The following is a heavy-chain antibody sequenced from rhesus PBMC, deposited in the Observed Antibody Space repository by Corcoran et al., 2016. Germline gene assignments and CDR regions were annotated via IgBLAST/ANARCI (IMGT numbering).Heavy chain of an antibody. CDR1: GGSITGYYL. CDR3: ARGYYEDDYGYYYTPYYFDY. J-gene: IGHJ4*01. Sequence: QVQLQESGPGVVKPSETLSLTCAVSGGSITGYYLWSWILQPPGKGLEWIRYIYGGSGSTSYNPSLKSRVIISVDTSKNQFSLKLSSVTAADTAVYYCARGYYEDDYGYYYTPYYFDYWGQGVLVTVSS. CDR2: IYGGSGST. D-gene: IGHD3S6*01. V-gene: IGHV4-143*01.